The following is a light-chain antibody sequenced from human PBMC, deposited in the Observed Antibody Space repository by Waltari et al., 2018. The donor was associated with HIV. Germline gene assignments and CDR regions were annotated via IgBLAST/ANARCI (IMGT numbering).Light chain of an antibody. V-gene: IGKV1-12*01. CDR3: QQAFSFPHT. J-gene: IGKJ4*01. Sequence: IQMAQSPASLSASVGASFPFNCRASHAIADNLAWYQQRPGKPPKLLIYGASRLQSGVPSRFAGFGSATNFSLTITGLRAEDSATYYCQQAFSFPHTFGGGTELDI. CDR1: HAIADN. CDR2: GAS.